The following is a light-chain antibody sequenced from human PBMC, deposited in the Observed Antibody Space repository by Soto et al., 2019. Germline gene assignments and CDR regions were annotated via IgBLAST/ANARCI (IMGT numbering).Light chain of an antibody. J-gene: IGKJ5*01. CDR2: AAS. CDR1: QTIDSY. V-gene: IGKV1-39*01. Sequence: DIQLTQSPPSLSATVGDRVTITCRASQTIDSYLNWFQQKPGMAPKLLIYAASKLQSGVPSRFRGSGSGTDFTLTIDTLQPDDFASSDCQQTRSGITFGQGTRLEI. CDR3: QQTRSGIT.